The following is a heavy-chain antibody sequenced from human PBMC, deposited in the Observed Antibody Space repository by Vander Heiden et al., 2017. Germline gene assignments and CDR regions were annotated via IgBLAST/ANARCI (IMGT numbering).Heavy chain of an antibody. D-gene: IGHD2-15*01. CDR2: ISWNSGTI. J-gene: IGHJ4*02. CDR1: GFTFDDYA. V-gene: IGHV3-9*01. Sequence: EVKLVASGGGLVQLVRSVRLSCAASGFTFDDYAMHWVRQAPGKGLEWVSGISWNSGTIGYADPVKGRFTISRDNAKNSLYLQMNSLRAEDTALYYCAKGGPYCSGGSCYSEFDYWGQGTLVTVSS. CDR3: AKGGPYCSGGSCYSEFDY.